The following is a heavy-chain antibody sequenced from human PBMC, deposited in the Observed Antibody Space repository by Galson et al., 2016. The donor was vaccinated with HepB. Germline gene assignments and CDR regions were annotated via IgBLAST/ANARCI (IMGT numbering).Heavy chain of an antibody. D-gene: IGHD2-2*01. Sequence: SLRLSCAASGFTFRTYSMDWVRQAPGKGLEWVSSISSGSIHIYYGDSVKGRFTISRDDAENSQYLHMNSLRAEDTAVYYCARSRTNLPDFDAFDIWGQGTRATV. CDR2: ISSGSIHI. J-gene: IGHJ3*02. CDR1: GFTFRTYS. V-gene: IGHV3-21*01. CDR3: ARSRTNLPDFDAFDI.